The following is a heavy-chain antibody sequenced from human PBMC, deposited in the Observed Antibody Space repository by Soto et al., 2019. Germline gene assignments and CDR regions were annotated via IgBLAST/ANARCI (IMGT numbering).Heavy chain of an antibody. D-gene: IGHD3-10*01. CDR1: GFTFSSYA. J-gene: IGHJ5*02. Sequence: EVQLLESGGGLEQPGGSLRLSCVASGFTFSSYAMTWVRQAPGKGLEWVSGISGSGGSTYYADSVKGRFSISRDNSKNTLYLQMNSLKVEDTAVYYCAKGRGGFDPWGQGTLVTVSS. V-gene: IGHV3-23*01. CDR3: AKGRGGFDP. CDR2: ISGSGGST.